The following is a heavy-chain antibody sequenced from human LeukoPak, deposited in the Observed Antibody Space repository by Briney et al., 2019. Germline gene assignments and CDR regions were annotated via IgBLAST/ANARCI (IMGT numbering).Heavy chain of an antibody. CDR3: ARVRDGYNDAYDI. Sequence: ASVKVSCKASGYTFTGYYMHWVRQAPGQGLEWMGWINPNSGGTNYAQKFQGRVTMTRDTSISTAYMELSSLKSEDTAVYYCARVRDGYNDAYDIWGQGTMVTVSS. J-gene: IGHJ3*02. CDR2: INPNSGGT. V-gene: IGHV1-2*02. CDR1: GYTFTGYY. D-gene: IGHD5-24*01.